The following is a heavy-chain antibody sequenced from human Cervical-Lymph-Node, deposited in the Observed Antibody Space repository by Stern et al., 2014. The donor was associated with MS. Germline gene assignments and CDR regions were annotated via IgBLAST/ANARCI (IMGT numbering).Heavy chain of an antibody. D-gene: IGHD1-26*01. CDR2: IIPILGIA. V-gene: IGHV1-69*09. CDR1: GGTFSSYT. CDR3: ARAPLDSGSYTH. J-gene: IGHJ4*02. Sequence: QVQLGQSGAEVKKPGSSVKVSCKASGGTFSSYTISWVRQAPGQGLEWMGRIIPILGIANYAQKFQGRVTITADKSTSTAYLELSSLRSEDTAVYYCARAPLDSGSYTHGGQGTLVTVSS.